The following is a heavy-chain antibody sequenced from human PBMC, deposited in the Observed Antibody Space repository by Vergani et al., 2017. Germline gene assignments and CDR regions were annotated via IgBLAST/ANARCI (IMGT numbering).Heavy chain of an antibody. CDR2: IYYSGST. Sequence: QLQLQESGPGLVKPSETLSLTCTVSGGSISSSSYYWGWIRQPPGKGLEWIGSIYYSGSTYYNPFLKSRVTISVDTSKNQFSLKLSSVTAADTAVYYCARINVCSGGSCYSAASDYWGQGTLVTVSS. J-gene: IGHJ4*02. D-gene: IGHD2-15*01. V-gene: IGHV4-39*01. CDR3: ARINVCSGGSCYSAASDY. CDR1: GGSISSSSYY.